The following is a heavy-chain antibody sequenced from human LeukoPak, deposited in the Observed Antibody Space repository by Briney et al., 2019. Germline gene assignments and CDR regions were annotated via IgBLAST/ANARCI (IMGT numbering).Heavy chain of an antibody. CDR3: ARDDAPAGSESYCRRISCYLGRLDV. CDR2: INTHNGNT. D-gene: IGHD2-2*01. J-gene: IGHJ6*02. CDR1: GYTFTGFS. V-gene: IGHV1-18*01. Sequence: ASVKVSCKASGYTFTGFSIRWVRQAPGQGLEWMGWINTHNGNTKYTQKFQGRVTMTRDKFTSTAYMELTSLTSDDTAVYYCARDDAPAGSESYCRRISCYLGRLDVWGQGTTITVSS.